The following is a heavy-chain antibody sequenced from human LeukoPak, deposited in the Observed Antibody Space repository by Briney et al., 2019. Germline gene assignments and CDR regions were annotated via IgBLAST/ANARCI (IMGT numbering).Heavy chain of an antibody. D-gene: IGHD2-2*01. CDR1: GFTFDDYA. V-gene: IGHV3-9*03. CDR3: AEARYCGSTSCYWDY. Sequence: GRSLRLSCAASGFTFDDYAMHWVRQAPGKGLEWVSGISWNSGSIGYADSVKGRFTISRDNAKNSLYLQMNSLRAEDMALYYCAEARYCGSTSCYWDYWGQGTLVTVSS. CDR2: ISWNSGSI. J-gene: IGHJ4*02.